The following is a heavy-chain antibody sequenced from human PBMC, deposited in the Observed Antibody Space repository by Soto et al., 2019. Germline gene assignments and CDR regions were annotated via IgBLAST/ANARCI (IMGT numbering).Heavy chain of an antibody. CDR2: INAGNGNT. CDR3: ARVVGINYYYYYGMDV. D-gene: IGHD2-21*01. CDR1: GYTFTSYA. J-gene: IGHJ6*02. Sequence: ASVKVSCKASGYTFTSYAMHWVRQAPGQRLEWMGWINAGNGNTKYSQKFQGRVTITRDTSASTAYMELSSLRSEDTAVYYCARVVGINYYYYYGMDVWGQGTTVTVSS. V-gene: IGHV1-3*01.